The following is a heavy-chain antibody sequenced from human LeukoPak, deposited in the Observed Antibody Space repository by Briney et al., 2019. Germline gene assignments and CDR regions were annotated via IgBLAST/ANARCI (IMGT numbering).Heavy chain of an antibody. J-gene: IGHJ5*02. V-gene: IGHV4-4*02. Sequence: PSETLSLTCAVSGGSISSNNWWIWVRQSPEKGLEWVGEIYHDGSTNYNPSLKSRVTISVDTSKNQFSLKLSSVTAADTAVYYCARGSYVAPGYNWFDPWGQGTLVTVSS. CDR2: IYHDGST. CDR1: GGSISSNNW. D-gene: IGHD3-16*01. CDR3: ARGSYVAPGYNWFDP.